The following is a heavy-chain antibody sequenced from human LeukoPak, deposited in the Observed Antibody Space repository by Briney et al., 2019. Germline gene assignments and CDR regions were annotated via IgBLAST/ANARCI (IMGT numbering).Heavy chain of an antibody. CDR1: GFTFGDYA. Sequence: GGSLRLSCTASGFTFGDYAMSWFRQAPGKGLEWVGFIRSKAYGGTTEYAVSVKGRFTISRDDSKSIAYLQMNSLKTEDTAVYYCTRERTVTTFDYWGQGTLVTVSS. V-gene: IGHV3-49*03. CDR3: TRERTVTTFDY. D-gene: IGHD4-17*01. CDR2: IRSKAYGGTT. J-gene: IGHJ4*02.